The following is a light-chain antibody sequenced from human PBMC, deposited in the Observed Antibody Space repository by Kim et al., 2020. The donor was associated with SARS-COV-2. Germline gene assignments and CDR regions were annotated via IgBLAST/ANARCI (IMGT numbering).Light chain of an antibody. V-gene: IGKV1-5*03. Sequence: SASVGDRVTITCRASQSISNCLAWYQQKPGKAPKLLIYKASSLESGVPSRFSGSGSGTEFTLTISSLQPDDFATYYCQQYNSYSYTFGQGTKLEIK. J-gene: IGKJ2*01. CDR3: QQYNSYSYT. CDR1: QSISNC. CDR2: KAS.